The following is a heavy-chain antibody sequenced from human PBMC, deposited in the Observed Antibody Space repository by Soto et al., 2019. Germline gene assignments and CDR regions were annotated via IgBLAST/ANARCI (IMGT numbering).Heavy chain of an antibody. Sequence: SETLSLTCAVYGGSFSGYYWSWIRQPPGKGLEWIGEINHSGSTDYNPSLKRRVTISVDTSKNQFSLKLSSVTAADTTVYYCARGLQALTIFGVVIRRMGWFDPWGQGTLVTVSS. CDR1: GGSFSGYY. D-gene: IGHD3-3*01. V-gene: IGHV4-34*01. CDR3: ARGLQALTIFGVVIRRMGWFDP. J-gene: IGHJ5*02. CDR2: INHSGST.